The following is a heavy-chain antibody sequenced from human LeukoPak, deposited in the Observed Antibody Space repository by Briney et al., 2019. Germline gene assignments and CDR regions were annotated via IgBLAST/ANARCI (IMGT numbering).Heavy chain of an antibody. CDR1: GYTFTSYA. V-gene: IGHV7-4-1*02. CDR3: ARMESSGWSHYFDY. CDR2: TNTNTGNP. D-gene: IGHD6-19*01. J-gene: IGHJ4*02. Sequence: ASVKVSCKASGYTFTSYAMNWVRQAPGQGLEWMGWTNTNTGNPTYAQGFTGRFVFSLDTSVSTAYLQISSLKAEDTAVYYCARMESSGWSHYFDYWGQGTLVTVSS.